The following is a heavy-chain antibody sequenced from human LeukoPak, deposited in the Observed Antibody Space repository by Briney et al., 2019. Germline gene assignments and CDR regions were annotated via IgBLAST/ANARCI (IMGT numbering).Heavy chain of an antibody. D-gene: IGHD3-22*01. CDR2: IKQDGSEK. V-gene: IGHV3-7*03. CDR1: GFTFSSYW. Sequence: GGSLRLSCAASGFTFSSYWMSWVRQAPGKGLEWVANIKQDGSEKYYVDSVKGRFTISRDNAKNSLYLQMNSLRAEDTALYYCARDPDSSGYYYDYFDYWGQGTLVTVSS. CDR3: ARDPDSSGYYYDYFDY. J-gene: IGHJ4*02.